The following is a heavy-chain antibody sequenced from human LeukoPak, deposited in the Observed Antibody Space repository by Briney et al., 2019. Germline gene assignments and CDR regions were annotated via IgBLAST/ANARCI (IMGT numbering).Heavy chain of an antibody. V-gene: IGHV1-2*02. J-gene: IGHJ4*02. D-gene: IGHD3-9*01. CDR2: INPNSGGT. CDR1: GYTFTGYY. Sequence: GASAKVSCKASGYTFTGYYMHWVRQAPGQGLEWMGWINPNSGGTNYAQKFQGRVTMTRDTSISTSYMELSRLRSDDTAVYYCARDLRYFDWSLDYWGQGALVTVSS. CDR3: ARDLRYFDWSLDY.